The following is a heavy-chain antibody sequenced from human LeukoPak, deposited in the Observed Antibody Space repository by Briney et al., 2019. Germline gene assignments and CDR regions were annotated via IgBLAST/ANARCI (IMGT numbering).Heavy chain of an antibody. CDR3: AKGGVLYYYDSSPFDY. Sequence: PGGSLRLSCAASGFTFSSYAMSWVRQAPGKGLEWVSAISGSGGSTYYADSVKGRFTISRDNSKNTLYLQMNSLRAEDTAVYYCAKGGVLYYYDSSPFDYWGQGTLVTVSS. D-gene: IGHD3-22*01. V-gene: IGHV3-23*01. CDR2: ISGSGGST. CDR1: GFTFSSYA. J-gene: IGHJ4*02.